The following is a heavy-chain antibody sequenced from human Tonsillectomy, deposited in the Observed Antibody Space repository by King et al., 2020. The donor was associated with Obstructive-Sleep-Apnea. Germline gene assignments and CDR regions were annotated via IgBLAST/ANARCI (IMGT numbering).Heavy chain of an antibody. J-gene: IGHJ4*02. Sequence: VQLVESGGGLVKPGGSLRLSCAASGFTFSDYYMSWIRQAPGKGLEWVSYIRSSSSYTYYADSVKGRFTISRDNAKNSLYMQMSSLRAEDTAVYYCARVVVVAATPVTIDYWGQGTLVTVSS. CDR1: GFTFSDYY. D-gene: IGHD2-15*01. CDR3: ARVVVVAATPVTIDY. V-gene: IGHV3-11*06. CDR2: IRSSSSYT.